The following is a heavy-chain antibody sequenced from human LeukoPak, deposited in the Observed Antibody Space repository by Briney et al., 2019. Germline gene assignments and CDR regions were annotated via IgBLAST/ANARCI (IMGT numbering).Heavy chain of an antibody. CDR2: ISYDGSNK. J-gene: IGHJ4*02. Sequence: GGSLRLSCAASGFTFSSYGMHWVRQAPGKGLEWVAVISYDGSNKYYADSVKGRFTISRDNSKNTLYMQMNSLRGEDTAVYYCAKYGVGTTPKYYFDYWGQGTLVTVSS. D-gene: IGHD3-10*01. V-gene: IGHV3-30*18. CDR1: GFTFSSYG. CDR3: AKYGVGTTPKYYFDY.